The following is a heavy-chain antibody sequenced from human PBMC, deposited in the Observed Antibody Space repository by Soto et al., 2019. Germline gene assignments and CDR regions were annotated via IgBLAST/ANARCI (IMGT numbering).Heavy chain of an antibody. CDR2: IYYSGST. Sequence: SETLSLTCTVSGGSISSYYWSWIRQPPGKGLEWIGYIYYSGSTNYNPSLKSRVTISVDTSKNQFSLKLSSVTAADTAVHYCARGERDGSDYWGQGTLVTVSS. V-gene: IGHV4-59*01. CDR1: GGSISSYY. CDR3: ARGERDGSDY. D-gene: IGHD5-12*01. J-gene: IGHJ4*02.